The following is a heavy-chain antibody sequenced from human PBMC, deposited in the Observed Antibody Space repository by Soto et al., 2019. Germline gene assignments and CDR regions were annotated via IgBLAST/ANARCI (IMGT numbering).Heavy chain of an antibody. CDR1: GFTFSSYA. D-gene: IGHD6-19*01. V-gene: IGHV3-23*01. CDR2: ISGSGGST. J-gene: IGHJ4*02. Sequence: VQLLESGGGLVQPGGSLRLSCAASGFTFSSYAMSWVRQAPGKGLEWVSAISGSGGSTYYADSVKGRFTISRDNSKNTLYLQMNSLRAEDTAVYYCANGYSSGWSLFDYWGQGTLVTVSS. CDR3: ANGYSSGWSLFDY.